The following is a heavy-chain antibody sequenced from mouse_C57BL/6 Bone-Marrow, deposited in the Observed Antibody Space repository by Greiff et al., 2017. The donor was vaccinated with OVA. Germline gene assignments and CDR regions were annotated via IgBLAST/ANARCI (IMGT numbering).Heavy chain of an antibody. CDR3: ATYCSSHWYFDV. D-gene: IGHD1-1*01. J-gene: IGHJ1*03. CDR1: GYTFTSYW. V-gene: IGHV1-69*01. Sequence: VQLQQPGAELVMPGASVKLSCKASGYTFTSYWMHWVKQRPGQGLEWIGEIDPSDSYTNYNQKFKGKSTLTVDKSSSTAYMQLSSLTSEDSAVYYCATYCSSHWYFDVWGTGTTVTVSS. CDR2: IDPSDSYT.